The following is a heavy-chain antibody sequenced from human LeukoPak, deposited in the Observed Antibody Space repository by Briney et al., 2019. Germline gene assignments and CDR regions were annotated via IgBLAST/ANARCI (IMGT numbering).Heavy chain of an antibody. V-gene: IGHV1-69*05. J-gene: IGHJ3*02. D-gene: IGHD2-21*01. Sequence: AASVKVSCKASGGTFSSYAISWVRQAPGQGLEWMGGIIPIFGTANYAQKFQGRVTITTDESTSTAYMELSSLRSEDMALYYCAKAGSILWWSDAFDIWGQGTMVTVSS. CDR3: AKAGSILWWSDAFDI. CDR2: IIPIFGTA. CDR1: GGTFSSYA.